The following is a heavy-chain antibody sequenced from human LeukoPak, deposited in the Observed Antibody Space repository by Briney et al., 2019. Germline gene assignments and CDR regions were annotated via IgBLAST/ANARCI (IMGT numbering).Heavy chain of an antibody. CDR2: IKQDGSER. D-gene: IGHD3-10*01. J-gene: IGHJ4*02. Sequence: GGSLRLSCAASGFTFSGFSLSWVRQSPTKGLEWVTNIKQDGSERYYVDSVEGRFTISRDNAKNSLSLQMNNLRVEDTAVYYCARAGSHWHYVYWGQGTVVTVSS. CDR3: ARAGSHWHYVY. V-gene: IGHV3-7*01. CDR1: GFTFSGFS.